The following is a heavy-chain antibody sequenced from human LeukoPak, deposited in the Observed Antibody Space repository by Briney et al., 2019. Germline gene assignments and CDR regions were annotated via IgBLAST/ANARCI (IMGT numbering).Heavy chain of an antibody. CDR2: INSDGSST. CDR3: AKDRVVVAATDY. V-gene: IGHV3-74*01. CDR1: GFTFSSYW. D-gene: IGHD2-15*01. J-gene: IGHJ4*02. Sequence: QSGGSLRLSCAASGFTFSSYWMRWVRQAPGKGLVWVSRINSDGSSTSYADSVKGRFTISRDNSKNTLYLQMNSLRAEDTAVYYCAKDRVVVAATDYWGQGTLVTVSS.